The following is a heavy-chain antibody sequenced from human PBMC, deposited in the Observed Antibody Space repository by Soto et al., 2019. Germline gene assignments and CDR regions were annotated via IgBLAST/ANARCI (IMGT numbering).Heavy chain of an antibody. V-gene: IGHV3-11*05. D-gene: IGHD6-13*01. CDR2: ISSSTSHT. CDR3: ARGRGAAAAYVDF. CDR1: GFTFSDYY. Sequence: QVQLVESGGGLVKPGGSLRLSCAVSGFTFSDYYMPWIRQAPGKGLEWVSYISSSTSHTNYADSVKGRFTISRDNAKNSLFLQMNSLRAEDTAVYYCARGRGAAAAYVDFWGQGTLVTVSS. J-gene: IGHJ4*02.